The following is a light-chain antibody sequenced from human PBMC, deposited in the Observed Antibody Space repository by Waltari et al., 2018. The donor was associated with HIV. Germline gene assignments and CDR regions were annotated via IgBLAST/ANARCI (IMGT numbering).Light chain of an antibody. V-gene: IGKV3-11*01. CDR1: QSVSSY. CDR2: DAS. J-gene: IGKJ4*01. CDR3: QQRSNWPPLT. Sequence: EIVLTQSPATLSLSPGESATLSCRGRQSVSSYLAWYQQKPAQAPRLLIYDASNRATGIPARFSGSGSGTDFTLTISSLEPEDFAVYYCQQRSNWPPLTFGGGTKVEIK.